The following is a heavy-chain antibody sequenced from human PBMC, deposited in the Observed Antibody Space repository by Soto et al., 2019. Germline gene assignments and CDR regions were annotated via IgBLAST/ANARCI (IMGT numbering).Heavy chain of an antibody. CDR1: GYTFTSYY. D-gene: IGHD3-10*01. CDR2: INPSGGST. Sequence: ASVKVSCKASGYTFTSYYMHWVRQAPGQGLEWMGIINPSGGSTSYAQKFQGRVTMTRDTSTSTVYMELSSLRSEDTAVYYCARTGGISGSWSLWYYYYGMDVWGQGPTVTVSS. J-gene: IGHJ6*02. V-gene: IGHV1-46*01. CDR3: ARTGGISGSWSLWYYYYGMDV.